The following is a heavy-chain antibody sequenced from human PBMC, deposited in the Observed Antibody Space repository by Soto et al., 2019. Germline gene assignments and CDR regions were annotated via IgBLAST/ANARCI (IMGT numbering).Heavy chain of an antibody. D-gene: IGHD3-22*01. CDR1: GGSISSGGYY. CDR2: IYYSGST. J-gene: IGHJ4*02. CDR3: AREQDYYDSSGLDY. V-gene: IGHV4-31*03. Sequence: PSETLSLTCTVSGGSISSGGYYWSWIRQHPGKGLEWIGYIYYSGSTYYNPSLKSRVTISVDTSKNQFSLKLSSVTAADTAVYYCAREQDYYDSSGLDYWGQGTLVTVS.